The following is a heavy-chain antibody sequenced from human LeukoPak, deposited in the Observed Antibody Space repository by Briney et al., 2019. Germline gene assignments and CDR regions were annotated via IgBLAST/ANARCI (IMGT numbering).Heavy chain of an antibody. J-gene: IGHJ6*03. CDR1: GGTFSSYA. D-gene: IGHD6-13*01. V-gene: IGHV1-69*13. CDR3: ARDPLSLNSSPPPYYYYYMDV. CDR2: IIPIFGTA. Sequence: SVKVSCKASGGTFSSYAISWVRQAPGQGLEWMGGIIPIFGTANYAQKFQGRVTITADESTSTAYMELSSLRSEDTAVYYCARDPLSLNSSPPPYYYYYMDVWGKGTTVTVSS.